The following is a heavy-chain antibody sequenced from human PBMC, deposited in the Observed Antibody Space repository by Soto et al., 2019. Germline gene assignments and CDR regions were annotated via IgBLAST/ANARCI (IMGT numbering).Heavy chain of an antibody. Sequence: ASVKVSCKASGYTFTSYGISWVRQAPGQGIEWMGWISAYNGNTNYAQKLQGRVTMTTDTSTITAYMELRSLRSDDTAVYYCARDRYISSWYYFDYWGQGTLVTVSS. J-gene: IGHJ4*02. CDR1: GYTFTSYG. D-gene: IGHD6-13*01. V-gene: IGHV1-18*01. CDR3: ARDRYISSWYYFDY. CDR2: ISAYNGNT.